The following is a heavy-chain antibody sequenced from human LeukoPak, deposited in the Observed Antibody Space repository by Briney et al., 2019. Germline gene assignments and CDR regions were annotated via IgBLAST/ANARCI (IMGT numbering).Heavy chain of an antibody. V-gene: IGHV1-18*01. CDR2: ISAYNGNT. J-gene: IGHJ3*02. D-gene: IGHD3-16*01. CDR3: ARGGSPPHAFDI. CDR1: GGTFSSYA. Sequence: ASVKVSCKASGGTFSSYAISWVRQAPGQGLEWMRWISAYNGNTNYAQKLQGRVTMTTDTSTSTAYMELRSLRSDDTAVYYCARGGSPPHAFDIWGQGTMVTVSS.